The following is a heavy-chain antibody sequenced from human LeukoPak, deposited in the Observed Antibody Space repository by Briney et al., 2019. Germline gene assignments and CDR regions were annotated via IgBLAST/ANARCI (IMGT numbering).Heavy chain of an antibody. CDR2: ISAYNGNT. V-gene: IGHV1-18*01. J-gene: IGHJ2*01. Sequence: ASVKVSCKAPGYTFTSYGISWVRQAPGQGLEWMGWISAYNGNTNYAQKLQGRVTMTTDTSTSTAYMELRSLRSDDTAVYYCARGPSLAVAAHPIYWYFDLWGRGTLVTVSS. CDR3: ARGPSLAVAAHPIYWYFDL. CDR1: GYTFTSYG. D-gene: IGHD6-19*01.